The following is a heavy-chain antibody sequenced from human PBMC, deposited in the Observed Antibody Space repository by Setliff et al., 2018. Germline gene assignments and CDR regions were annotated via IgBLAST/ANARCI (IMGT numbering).Heavy chain of an antibody. D-gene: IGHD2-21*01. J-gene: IGHJ3*02. CDR3: ARVALVVVIRNAFDI. CDR1: GGSISSGGYY. V-gene: IGHV4-31*03. Sequence: SETLSLTCTVSGGSISSGGYYWSWIRQYPGKGLEWIGYICYSGSTYYNPSLKSRVTISVDTSKNQFSLKLSSVTAADTAVYYCARVALVVVIRNAFDIWGQGTMVTVSS. CDR2: ICYSGST.